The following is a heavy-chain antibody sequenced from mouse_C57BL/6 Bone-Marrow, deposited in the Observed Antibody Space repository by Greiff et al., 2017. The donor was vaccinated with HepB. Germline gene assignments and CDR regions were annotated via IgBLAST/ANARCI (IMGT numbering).Heavy chain of an antibody. J-gene: IGHJ4*01. CDR2: ISYDGSN. CDR1: GYSITSGYY. Sequence: VQLKESGPGLVKPSQSLSLTCSVTGYSITSGYYWNWIRQFPGNKLEWMGYISYDGSNNYNPSLKNRISITRDTSKNQFFLKLNSVTTEDTATYYCARGSSSGSDSYYYAMDYWGQGTSVTVSS. CDR3: ARGSSSGSDSYYYAMDY. V-gene: IGHV3-6*01. D-gene: IGHD3-2*02.